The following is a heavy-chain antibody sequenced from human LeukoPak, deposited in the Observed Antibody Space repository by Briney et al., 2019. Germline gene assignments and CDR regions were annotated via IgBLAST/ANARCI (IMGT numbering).Heavy chain of an antibody. V-gene: IGHV1-18*01. J-gene: IGHJ6*03. CDR2: ISAYNGNT. Sequence: ASVKVSCKASGYTFTSYGISWVRQAPGQGLEWMGWISAYNGNTNYAQKLQGRVTMTTDTSTSTAYMELRSLRSDDTAVYYCARRAQVGGGWYSRAYYYYYYMDVWGKGTTVTVSS. CDR3: ARRAQVGGGWYSRAYYYYYYMDV. D-gene: IGHD2-15*01. CDR1: GYTFTSYG.